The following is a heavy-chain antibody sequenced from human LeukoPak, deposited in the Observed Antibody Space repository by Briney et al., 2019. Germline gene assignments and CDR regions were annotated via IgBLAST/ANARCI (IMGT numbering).Heavy chain of an antibody. D-gene: IGHD3-22*01. V-gene: IGHV4-39*07. CDR3: ARATYYYDSSGYYAYYFDY. Sequence: GSLRLSCAASGLAFSSYWMTWVRQAPGKGLEWIGSIYYSGSTYYNPSLKSRVTISVDTSKNQFSLKLSSVTAADTAVYYCARATYYYDSSGYYAYYFDYWGQGTLVTVSS. CDR1: GLAFSSYW. CDR2: IYYSGST. J-gene: IGHJ4*02.